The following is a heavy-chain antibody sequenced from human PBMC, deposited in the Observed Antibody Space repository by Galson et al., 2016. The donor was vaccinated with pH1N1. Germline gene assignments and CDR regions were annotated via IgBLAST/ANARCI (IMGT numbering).Heavy chain of an antibody. CDR1: GFSLTTSGVG. J-gene: IGHJ3*01. CDR3: AHREVTITNAFDV. CDR2: IYWDDDE. V-gene: IGHV2-5*02. D-gene: IGHD5-12*01. Sequence: PALVKPPQTLTLTCTFSGFSLTTSGVGVGWIRQPPGKALEWLALIYWDDDERYSPSLKNRLTITNDISKNQVVLTMTNMDPADTATYYCAHREVTITNAFDVWGQGTMVTVSS.